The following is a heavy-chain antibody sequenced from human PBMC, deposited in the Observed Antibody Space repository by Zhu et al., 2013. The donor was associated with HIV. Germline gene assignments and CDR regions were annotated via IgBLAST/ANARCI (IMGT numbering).Heavy chain of an antibody. D-gene: IGHD6-13*01. CDR1: GYTFTGYY. J-gene: IGHJ4*02. V-gene: IGHV1-46*01. CDR3: AREVNSSSYFDY. CDR2: INPSGGST. Sequence: QVQLVRSGAEVKKPGASVRVSCKGSGYTFTGYYLHWVRQAPGQGLEWMGIINPSGGSTSYAQKFQGRVTMTRDTSTSTVYMELSSLRSEDTAVYYCAREVNSSSYFDYWGQGTLVTVSS.